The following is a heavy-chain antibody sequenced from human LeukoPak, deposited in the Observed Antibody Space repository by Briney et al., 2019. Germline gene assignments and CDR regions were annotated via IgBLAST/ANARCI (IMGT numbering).Heavy chain of an antibody. CDR3: ARDIVVVAATDPY. CDR2: ISSSSSYI. V-gene: IGHV3-21*01. D-gene: IGHD2-15*01. J-gene: IGHJ4*02. Sequence: PGGSLRLSXAASGFTFSSYSMNWVRQSPGKGLEWVSSISSSSSYIYYADSVKGRFTISRDNAKNSLYLQMNSLRAEDTAVYYCARDIVVVAATDPYWGQGTLVTVSS. CDR1: GFTFSSYS.